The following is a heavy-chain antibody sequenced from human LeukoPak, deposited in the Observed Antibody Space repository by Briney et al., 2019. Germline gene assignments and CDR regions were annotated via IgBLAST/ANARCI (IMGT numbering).Heavy chain of an antibody. CDR2: ISAYNGNT. Sequence: ASVKVSCKASGYTFTSYGISWVRQAPGQGLEWMGWISAYNGNTNYAQKLQGRVTITTDTSTSTAYMELRSLRSDDTAVYYCARDQPLRTSTTGTTLTDYWGQGTLVTVSS. J-gene: IGHJ4*02. CDR1: GYTFTSYG. D-gene: IGHD1-1*01. CDR3: ARDQPLRTSTTGTTLTDY. V-gene: IGHV1-18*01.